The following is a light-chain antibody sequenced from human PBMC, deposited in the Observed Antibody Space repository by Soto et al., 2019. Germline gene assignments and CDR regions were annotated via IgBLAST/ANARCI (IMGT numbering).Light chain of an antibody. CDR2: AAS. CDR3: QQTFTTPYT. J-gene: IGKJ2*01. V-gene: IGKV1-39*01. CDR1: QSISSY. Sequence: DIPMTQSPSSLSASVGDRVTITCRASQSISSYLNWYQHKPGKAPKLLIYAASTLQSGVPSKFSGFGSGTDFTLTISNLQLEDFATYYCQQTFTTPYTFGQGTKLEI.